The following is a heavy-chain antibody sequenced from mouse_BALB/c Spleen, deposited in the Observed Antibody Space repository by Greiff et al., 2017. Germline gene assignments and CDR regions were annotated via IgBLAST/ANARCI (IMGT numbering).Heavy chain of an antibody. CDR2: IDPEHGNT. D-gene: IGHD2-3*01. J-gene: IGHJ4*01. CDR3: AGPLRDSYYRYALDY. V-gene: IGHV14-1*02. CDR1: GFNFKDYY. Sequence: VQLQQSGAELVRPGASVKLSCKASGFNFKDYYMHWVKQRPEQGLEWIGWIDPEHGNTIYDPKFQGKAIITADTSSNTAYLQLSSLTSEDTAVYYCAGPLRDSYYRYALDYWGQGTTVTVSS.